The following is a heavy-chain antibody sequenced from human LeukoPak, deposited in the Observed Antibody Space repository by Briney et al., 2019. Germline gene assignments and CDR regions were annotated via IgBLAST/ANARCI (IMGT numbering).Heavy chain of an antibody. CDR3: ARLSDFWSGYDFDY. V-gene: IGHV3-21*01. CDR2: IGPTGSDR. J-gene: IGHJ4*02. CDR1: GLTFSTSG. Sequence: PGGSLRLSCTASGLTFSTSGFNWVRQAPGKGLEWVASIGPTGSDRYHADSVKGRFTISRDNAKNSLYLQMNSLRAEDTAVYYCARLSDFWSGYDFDYWGQGTLVTVSS. D-gene: IGHD3-3*01.